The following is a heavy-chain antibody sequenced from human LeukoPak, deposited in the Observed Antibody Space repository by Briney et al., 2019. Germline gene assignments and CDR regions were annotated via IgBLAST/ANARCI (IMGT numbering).Heavy chain of an antibody. J-gene: IGHJ4*02. CDR2: IYYSGST. CDR3: ARHGGDSSSCFDY. D-gene: IGHD6-6*01. V-gene: IGHV4-59*08. CDR1: GGSISSYY. Sequence: SETLSLTCTVSGGSISSYYWSWIRQPPGKGLEWIGYIYYSGSTNYNPSLKSRVTISVDTSKNQFSLKLSSVTAADTAVYYCARHGGDSSSCFDYWGQGTLVTVSS.